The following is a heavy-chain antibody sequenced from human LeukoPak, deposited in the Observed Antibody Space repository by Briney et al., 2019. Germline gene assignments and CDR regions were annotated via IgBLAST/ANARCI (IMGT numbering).Heavy chain of an antibody. J-gene: IGHJ4*02. V-gene: IGHV4-59*01. CDR3: ARDAHRRGYSYGYDY. CDR1: GGSTSSYY. CDR2: IFYSGGT. Sequence: PSGTLSLTCTVSGGSTSSYYWSWIRHPPGKGLEWIGYIFYSGGTNYNPSLKSRVTISIDTSKNKFSLKLSSVTAADTAVYYCARDAHRRGYSYGYDYWGQGTLVTVSS. D-gene: IGHD5-18*01.